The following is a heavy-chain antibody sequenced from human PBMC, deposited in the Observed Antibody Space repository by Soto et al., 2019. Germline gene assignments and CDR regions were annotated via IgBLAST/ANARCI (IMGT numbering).Heavy chain of an antibody. CDR2: ISESGETI. CDR1: GFTSSNYR. Sequence: GGSLRLSCSGSGFTSSNYRMNWVRQAPGKGLEWISYISESGETIYHADSVKGRFSISRDNAKNTLYLQMNSLRAEDTAVYYCAKEGPYYDILTGYRWFDPWGQGTLVTVSS. J-gene: IGHJ5*02. CDR3: AKEGPYYDILTGYRWFDP. D-gene: IGHD3-9*01. V-gene: IGHV3-48*01.